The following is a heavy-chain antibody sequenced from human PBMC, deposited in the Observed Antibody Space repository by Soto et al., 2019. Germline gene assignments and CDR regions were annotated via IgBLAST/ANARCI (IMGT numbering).Heavy chain of an antibody. J-gene: IGHJ3*02. CDR3: ARESGLRYFDWLSSAAFDI. CDR1: GYTFTSYA. Sequence: GASVKVSCKASGYTFTSYAMHWVRQAPGQRLEWMGWINAGNGNTKYSQKFQGRVTITRDTSASTAYMELSSLRSEDTAVYYCARESGLRYFDWLSSAAFDIWGQGTMVTVSS. V-gene: IGHV1-3*01. D-gene: IGHD3-9*01. CDR2: INAGNGNT.